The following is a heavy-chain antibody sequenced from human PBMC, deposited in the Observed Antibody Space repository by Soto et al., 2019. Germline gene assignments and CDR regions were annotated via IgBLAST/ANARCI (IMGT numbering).Heavy chain of an antibody. V-gene: IGHV1-69*01. CDR3: ARSQGSSTSLEIYYYYSYGMDV. CDR1: GGTFSSYA. J-gene: IGHJ6*02. Sequence: QVQLVQSGAEVKKPGSSVKVSCMASGGTFSSYAISWVRQAPGQGLEWMGGIIPISETTNYAQKFQGRVTITADESKSTAYMELSSLRSEDTAVYYCARSQGSSTSLEIYYYYSYGMDVWGQGTTVTVSS. D-gene: IGHD2-2*01. CDR2: IIPISETT.